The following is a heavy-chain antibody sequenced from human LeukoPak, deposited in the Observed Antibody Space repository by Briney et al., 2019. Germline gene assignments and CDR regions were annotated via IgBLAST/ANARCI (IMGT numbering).Heavy chain of an antibody. D-gene: IGHD6-13*01. V-gene: IGHV3-7*03. Sequence: GGSLRLSCAASGFTFSSYWMSWVRQAPGKGLEWVANIKQDGSEKYYVDSVKGRFTISRDNAKNSLYLQMNSLRAEDTAMYYCARSGSSWYGDYYYYGMDVWGQGTTVTVSS. CDR1: GFTFSSYW. J-gene: IGHJ6*02. CDR3: ARSGSSWYGDYYYYGMDV. CDR2: IKQDGSEK.